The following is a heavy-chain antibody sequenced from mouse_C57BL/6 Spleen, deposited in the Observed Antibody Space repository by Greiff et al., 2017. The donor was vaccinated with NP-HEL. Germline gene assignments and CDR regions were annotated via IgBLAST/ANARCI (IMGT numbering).Heavy chain of an antibody. CDR2: IYPGNGDT. Sequence: QVQLQQSGAELVRPGASMKMSCKASGYTFTSYNMHWVKQTPRQGLEWIGTIYPGNGDTSYNQKFKGKATLTIDKSSSTAYMQLSSLTSEDSAVYFCARWGSNYGLYYFDYWGQGSALTVSS. CDR3: ARWGSNYGLYYFDY. CDR1: GYTFTSYN. J-gene: IGHJ2*01. D-gene: IGHD2-5*01. V-gene: IGHV1-12*01.